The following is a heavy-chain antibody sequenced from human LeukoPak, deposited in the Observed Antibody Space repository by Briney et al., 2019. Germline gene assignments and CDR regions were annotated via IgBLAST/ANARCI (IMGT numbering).Heavy chain of an antibody. Sequence: ASVKVSCKASGYTFTSYGISWVRQAPGQGLEWMGWISAYNGNTNYAQKLQCRVTMTTDTSTSTAYMELRSLRSDDTAVYYCARDCLGGDIVVVPAAIFPWESWMGLSGFDPWGQGTLVTVSS. V-gene: IGHV1-18*01. CDR3: ARDCLGGDIVVVPAAIFPWESWMGLSGFDP. D-gene: IGHD2-2*01. CDR1: GYTFTSYG. J-gene: IGHJ5*02. CDR2: ISAYNGNT.